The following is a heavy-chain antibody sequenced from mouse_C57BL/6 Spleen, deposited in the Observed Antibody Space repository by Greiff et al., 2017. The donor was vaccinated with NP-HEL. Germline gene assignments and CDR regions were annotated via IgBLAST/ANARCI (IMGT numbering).Heavy chain of an antibody. CDR1: GYTFTSYW. J-gene: IGHJ3*01. Sequence: VQLQQSGAELAKPGASVKLSCKASGYTFTSYWMHWVKQRPGQGLEWIGYINPSSGYSKYNQKFKDKAPLTADKSSSTAYMQLSSLTYEDSAVYYCANGYDGAYWGQGTLVTVSA. V-gene: IGHV1-7*01. D-gene: IGHD2-2*01. CDR3: ANGYDGAY. CDR2: INPSSGYS.